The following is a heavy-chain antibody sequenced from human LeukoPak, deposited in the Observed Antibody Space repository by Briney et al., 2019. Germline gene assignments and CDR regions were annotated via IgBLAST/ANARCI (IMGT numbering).Heavy chain of an antibody. D-gene: IGHD2-15*01. J-gene: IGHJ4*02. CDR3: AKVVVVAATTSPIDY. V-gene: IGHV3-23*01. CDR1: GFTFSSYA. CDR2: ISGSGGST. Sequence: GGSLRLSCAASGFTFSSYAMSWVRQAPGKGLEWVSAISGSGGSTYYADSVKGRFTISRDNSKNTLCLQMNSLRAEDTAVYYCAKVVVVAATTSPIDYWGQGTLVTVSS.